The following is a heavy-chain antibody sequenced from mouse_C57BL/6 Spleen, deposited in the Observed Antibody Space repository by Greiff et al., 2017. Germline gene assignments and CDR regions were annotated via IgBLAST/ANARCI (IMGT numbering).Heavy chain of an antibody. V-gene: IGHV1-52*01. J-gene: IGHJ3*01. CDR1: GYTFTSYW. D-gene: IGHD4-1*01. Sequence: VQLQQSGAELVRPGSSVKLSCKASGYTFTSYWMHWVKQRPIQGLEWIGNIDPSDSETHYNQKFKDKATLTVDKSSSTAYMQLSSLTSEDSAVYYCARDWDEAWFAYWGQGTLVTVSA. CDR2: IDPSDSET. CDR3: ARDWDEAWFAY.